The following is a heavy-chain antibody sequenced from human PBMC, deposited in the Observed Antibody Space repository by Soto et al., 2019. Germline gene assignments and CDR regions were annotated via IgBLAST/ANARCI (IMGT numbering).Heavy chain of an antibody. D-gene: IGHD6-19*01. Sequence: QITLKESGPTLVKPTQTLTLTCTFSGFSLSTSGVGVGWIRQPPGKALEWLALIYWNDDKRYSPSLKSRLTITKDTSKNQVVLTMTNMDPVDTATYYCAHRQGYSSGWILDAFDIWGQGTMVTVSS. CDR2: IYWNDDK. CDR1: GFSLSTSGVG. CDR3: AHRQGYSSGWILDAFDI. V-gene: IGHV2-5*01. J-gene: IGHJ3*02.